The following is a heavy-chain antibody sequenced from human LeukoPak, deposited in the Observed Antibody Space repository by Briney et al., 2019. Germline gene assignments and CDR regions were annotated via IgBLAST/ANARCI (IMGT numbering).Heavy chain of an antibody. CDR2: IYYSGST. J-gene: IGHJ4*02. V-gene: IGHV4-31*03. D-gene: IGHD3-16*01. Sequence: SQTLSLTCTVSGGSISSGGYYWSWIRQHPGKGLEWIGYIYYSGSTYYNPSLRSRISISIDTSKNQFSLKLRSVTAADTAVYYCARVSSFDSDYVWGSYGHFDYWGQGTLVTVSS. CDR1: GGSISSGGYY. CDR3: ARVSSFDSDYVWGSYGHFDY.